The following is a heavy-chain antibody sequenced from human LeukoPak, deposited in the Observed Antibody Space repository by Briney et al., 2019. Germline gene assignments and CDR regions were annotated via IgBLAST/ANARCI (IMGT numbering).Heavy chain of an antibody. D-gene: IGHD6-13*01. CDR1: GFTFSSYA. CDR3: ARSGTAAAGTSDY. J-gene: IGHJ4*02. Sequence: GRSLRLSCAASGFTFSSYAMHWVRQAPGKGLEWVVVISYDGSNKYYADSVKGRFTISRDNSKNTLYPQMNSLRAEDTAVYYCARSGTAAAGTSDYWGQGTLVTVSS. V-gene: IGHV3-30-3*01. CDR2: ISYDGSNK.